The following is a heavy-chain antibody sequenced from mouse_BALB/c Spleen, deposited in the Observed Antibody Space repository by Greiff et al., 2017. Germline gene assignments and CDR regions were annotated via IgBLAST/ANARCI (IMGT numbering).Heavy chain of an antibody. D-gene: IGHD2-14*01. J-gene: IGHJ4*01. Sequence: QVQLQQSGPDLVRPGVSVKISCTGSGYTFTDYAMHWVQQSHAKSLEWIGVISTYSGNTNYNQNFNGKATITVDKSTSTAYLELARMTSEDSAIYYCERCTLTVPTIDTGAMDYWGQGTTVTVSS. CDR1: GYTFTDYA. CDR3: ERCTLTVPTIDTGAMDY. V-gene: IGHV1-67*01. CDR2: ISTYSGNT.